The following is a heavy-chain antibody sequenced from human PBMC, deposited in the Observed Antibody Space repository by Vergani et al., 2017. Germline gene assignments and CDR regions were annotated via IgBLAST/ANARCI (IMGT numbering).Heavy chain of an antibody. CDR2: IYYSGST. CDR3: ARGGWGTVTTFFHYGMDV. J-gene: IGHJ6*02. CDR1: GGSISSYY. Sequence: QVQLQESGPGLVKPSETLSLTCTVSGGSISSYYWRWIRQPPGKGLEWIGYIYYSGSTNYNPSLKSRVTISVDTSKNQFSLKLSSVTAADTAVYYCARGGWGTVTTFFHYGMDVWGQGTTVTVSS. D-gene: IGHD4-17*01. V-gene: IGHV4-59*01.